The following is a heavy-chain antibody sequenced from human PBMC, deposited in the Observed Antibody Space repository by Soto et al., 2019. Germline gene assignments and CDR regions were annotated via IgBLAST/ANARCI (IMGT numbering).Heavy chain of an antibody. CDR2: INTSGGST. D-gene: IGHD6-19*01. Sequence: QVQLVQSGAEVKKPGASVKVSCKASGYTFTSYYMHWVRQAPGQGLGWMGIINTSGGSTSYAQKFQGRVTMTRHTSTSTVYMELSSLRSEATAVYYCARDGRSSYRSGWYYFAYWGQGTLVTVSS. CDR1: GYTFTSYY. V-gene: IGHV1-46*01. J-gene: IGHJ4*02. CDR3: ARDGRSSYRSGWYYFAY.